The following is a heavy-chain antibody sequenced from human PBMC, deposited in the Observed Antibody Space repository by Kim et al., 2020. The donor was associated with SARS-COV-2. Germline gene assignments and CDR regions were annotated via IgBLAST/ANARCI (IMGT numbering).Heavy chain of an antibody. Sequence: GGSLRLSCAASGFTFSDYYMSWVRQAPGKGLEWVAYIWSNRSYTNYADSVKGRFTISRDNSKNTLYLQMNSLRAEDTAVYYCARGVEAYDDCGPGTM. CDR2: IWSNRSYT. V-gene: IGHV3-11*06. CDR1: GFTFSDYY. CDR3: ARGVEAYDD. D-gene: IGHD3-16*01. J-gene: IGHJ4*03.